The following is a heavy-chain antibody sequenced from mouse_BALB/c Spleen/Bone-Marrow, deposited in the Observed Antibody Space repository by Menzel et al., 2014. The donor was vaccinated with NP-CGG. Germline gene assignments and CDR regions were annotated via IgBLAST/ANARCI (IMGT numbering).Heavy chain of an antibody. CDR3: ARGIYYDSTWFAY. D-gene: IGHD2-4*01. V-gene: IGHV1-67*01. CDR2: ISTYSGNT. Sequence: QVHVKQSGPELVRPGVSVKISCKGSGYTFTDYAMHWVKQSHAKSLAWIGVISTYSGNTNYNQKFKGKATMTVDKSSSTAYMELARLTSEDSAIYYCARGIYYDSTWFAYWGQGTLVTVSA. CDR1: GYTFTDYA. J-gene: IGHJ3*01.